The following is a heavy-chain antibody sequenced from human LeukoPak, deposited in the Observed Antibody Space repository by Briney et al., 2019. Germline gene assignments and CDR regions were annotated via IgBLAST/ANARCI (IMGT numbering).Heavy chain of an antibody. J-gene: IGHJ4*02. CDR1: GGSISSGGYY. CDR3: ARAGYCSSTSCYRGRLGY. CDR2: IYYSGST. D-gene: IGHD2-2*01. Sequence: PSETLSLTCTVSGGSISSGGYYWSWIRQHPGKGLEWIGYIYYSGSTYYNPSLKSRVTISVDTSKNRFSLKLSSVTAADTAVYYCARAGYCSSTSCYRGRLGYWGQGTLVTVSS. V-gene: IGHV4-31*03.